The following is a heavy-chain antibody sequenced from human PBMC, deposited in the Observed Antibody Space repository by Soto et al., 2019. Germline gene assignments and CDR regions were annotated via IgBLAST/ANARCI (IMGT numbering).Heavy chain of an antibody. D-gene: IGHD1-1*01. CDR2: IYHDGNT. Sequence: QVQLQESGPGLVTPSGTLSLTCAVSGGSISSNNWWSWVRQPPGKGLEWIGEIYHDGNTHYNPSLKSRVTXSVDKSKDHFALILSSLTAADTAVYYCAKLDGGGYWGQGTLVTVSS. J-gene: IGHJ4*02. CDR3: AKLDGGGY. CDR1: GGSISSNNW. V-gene: IGHV4-4*02.